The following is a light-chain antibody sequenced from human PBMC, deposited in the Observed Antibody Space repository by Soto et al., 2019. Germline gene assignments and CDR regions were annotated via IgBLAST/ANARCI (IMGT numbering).Light chain of an antibody. CDR2: SNN. J-gene: IGLJ2*01. Sequence: QSVLTQPPSASGTPGQRVTISCSGSSSNIGSNTVNWYQQLPGTAPKLLIYSNNQRPSGVPDRFSGSKSGTSASLAISGLQSEDEAHYYCCSYAGDITYVLFGGGTKLTVL. CDR1: SSNIGSNT. V-gene: IGLV1-44*01. CDR3: CSYAGDITYVL.